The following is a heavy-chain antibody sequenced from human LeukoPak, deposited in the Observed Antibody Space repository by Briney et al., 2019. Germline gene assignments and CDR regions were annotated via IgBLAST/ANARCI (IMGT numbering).Heavy chain of an antibody. D-gene: IGHD3-3*01. CDR2: INHSGST. CDR1: GGSVSSGSYY. V-gene: IGHV4-61*01. CDR3: ARQFPPSSFWSGPYGMDV. Sequence: SETLSLTCTVSGGSVSSGSYYWSWIRQPPGKGLEWIGEINHSGSTNYNPSLKSRVTISVDTSKNQFSLKLSSVTAADTAVYYCARQFPPSSFWSGPYGMDVWGQGTTVTVSS. J-gene: IGHJ6*02.